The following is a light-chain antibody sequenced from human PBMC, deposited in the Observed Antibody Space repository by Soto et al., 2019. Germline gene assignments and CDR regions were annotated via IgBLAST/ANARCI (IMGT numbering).Light chain of an antibody. CDR3: QSYYSSLGGVV. CDR2: GNS. CDR1: SSNIGAGYD. V-gene: IGLV1-40*01. J-gene: IGLJ2*01. Sequence: QSVLTQPPSVSGAPGQRVTISCTGSSSNIGAGYDVHWYQQLPGTAPKLLIYGNSNRPSGVPDRFSGSKSGTSASLAITGLQAEDGADYYCQSYYSSLGGVVFGGGTKLTVL.